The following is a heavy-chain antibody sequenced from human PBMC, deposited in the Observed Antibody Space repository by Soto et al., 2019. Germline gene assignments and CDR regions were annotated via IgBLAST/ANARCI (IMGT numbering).Heavy chain of an antibody. CDR1: GGSFTGYY. V-gene: IGHV4-34*01. Sequence: SETLSLTCDVSGGSFTGYYWSWIRQPPGKGLEWIGEVNHSGFTNYNPSLTGRVTISLDTSKSQFSLKLSSLTAADTAFYFCARGHGRFAHWGQGTLVTVSS. CDR2: VNHSGFT. J-gene: IGHJ4*02. CDR3: ARGHGRFAH.